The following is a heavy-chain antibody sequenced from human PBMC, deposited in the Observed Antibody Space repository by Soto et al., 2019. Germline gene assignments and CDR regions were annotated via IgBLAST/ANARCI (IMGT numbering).Heavy chain of an antibody. Sequence: GGSLRLSCAASGFTFSSYAMSWVRQAPGKGLEWVSAISGSGGSTYYADSVNGRFTISRDNSKNTLYLQMNSLRAEDTAVYYCAKGRGGMVATEPLDYWGQGTLVTVSS. CDR1: GFTFSSYA. D-gene: IGHD5-12*01. J-gene: IGHJ4*02. CDR2: ISGSGGST. CDR3: AKGRGGMVATEPLDY. V-gene: IGHV3-23*01.